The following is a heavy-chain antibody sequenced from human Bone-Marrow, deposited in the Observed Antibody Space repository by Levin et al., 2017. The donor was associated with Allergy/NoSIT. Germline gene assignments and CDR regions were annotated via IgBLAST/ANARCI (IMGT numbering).Heavy chain of an antibody. CDR1: GYSFISYW. Sequence: KVSCKASGYSFISYWIGWVRQMPGKGLEWMGIIYPGDSHTSYSPSFQGQVTISADKSISTAYLQWSSLKASDTAMYYCARQESQEVDYWGQGTPVTVSS. CDR3: ARQESQEVDY. J-gene: IGHJ4*02. V-gene: IGHV5-51*01. CDR2: IYPGDSHT.